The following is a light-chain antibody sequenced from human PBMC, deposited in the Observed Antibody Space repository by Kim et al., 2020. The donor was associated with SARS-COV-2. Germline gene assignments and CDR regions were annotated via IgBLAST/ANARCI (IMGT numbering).Light chain of an antibody. CDR2: GRD. J-gene: IGLJ1*01. CDR1: SLGTYY. Sequence: LGQTVKITCQGDSLGTYYVNWYQQKPGQAPVFVFDGRDNRPSGIPDRFSVSRSRNTASLTIAGAQAEDEADYYCNSRDTTDGLFVFGTGTKVTVL. CDR3: NSRDTTDGLFV. V-gene: IGLV3-19*01.